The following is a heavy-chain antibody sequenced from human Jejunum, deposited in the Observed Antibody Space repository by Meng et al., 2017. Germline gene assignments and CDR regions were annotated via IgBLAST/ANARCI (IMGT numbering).Heavy chain of an antibody. J-gene: IGHJ4*02. D-gene: IGHD2-21*01. CDR3: ASRPVGIRTYYFDC. Sequence: QVQLQALGPGRVKPSGTLSLTCAVSGGSITSTKWWSWVRQTPGKGLEWIGEVFHSGTPNYNPSLMSRLTMSVDKSKNQFSLNLTSVTAADTAVYYCASRPVGIRTYYFDCWGQGTLVTVSS. CDR1: GGSITSTKW. V-gene: IGHV4-4*02. CDR2: VFHSGTP.